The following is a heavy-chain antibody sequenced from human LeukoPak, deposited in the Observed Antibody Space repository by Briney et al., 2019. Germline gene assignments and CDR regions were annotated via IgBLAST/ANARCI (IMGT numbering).Heavy chain of an antibody. CDR1: GYTFTGYY. J-gene: IGHJ4*02. CDR2: INPNSGGT. D-gene: IGHD2-2*01. Sequence: ASVRVSRKASGYTFTGYYMHWVRQAPGQGLEWMGWINPNSGGTNYAQKFQGRVTMTRDTSISTAYMELSRLRSDDTAVYYCARDLFIMGYCSSTSCSAGYWGQGTLVTVSS. CDR3: ARDLFIMGYCSSTSCSAGY. V-gene: IGHV1-2*02.